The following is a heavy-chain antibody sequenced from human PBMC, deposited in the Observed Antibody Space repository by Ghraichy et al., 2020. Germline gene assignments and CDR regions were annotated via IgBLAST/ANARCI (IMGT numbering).Heavy chain of an antibody. CDR3: ARDTYGMATIDYDGMDV. V-gene: IGHV4-59*02. D-gene: IGHD5-24*01. J-gene: IGHJ6*04. Sequence: SETLSLTCTVSCGSVLRYHWCWFWAPPGLGQKRIGYIYYSGSTNYNPSLKRRVTISVYPSTNQFSLKLSSVTAADTAVYYCARDTYGMATIDYDGMDVWCKGTTLTVAS. CDR2: IYYSGST. CDR1: CGSVLRYH.